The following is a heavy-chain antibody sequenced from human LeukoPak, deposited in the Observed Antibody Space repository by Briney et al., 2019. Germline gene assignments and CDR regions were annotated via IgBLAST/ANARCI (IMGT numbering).Heavy chain of an antibody. CDR2: IWYDGSNK. J-gene: IGHJ4*02. V-gene: IGHV3-33*01. Sequence: GGSLRLSCAASGFTFSSYGMHWVRQAPGKGLEWVAVIWYDGSNKYYADSVKGRFTISRDNSKNTLYLQMNSLGAEDTAVYYCARARQWPVQAYYFDYWGQGTLVTVSS. CDR1: GFTFSSYG. CDR3: ARARQWPVQAYYFDY. D-gene: IGHD6-19*01.